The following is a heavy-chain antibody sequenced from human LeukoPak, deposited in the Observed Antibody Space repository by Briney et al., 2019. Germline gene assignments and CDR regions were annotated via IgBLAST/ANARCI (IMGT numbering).Heavy chain of an antibody. V-gene: IGHV3-48*03. CDR2: ISSSGSTT. CDR1: GFTFSSYE. CDR3: ARDALQLFDY. Sequence: KTGGSLRLSCAASGFTFSSYEMNWVRQAPGKGLEWVSYISSSGSTTYYADSVKGRFTISRDNAKNSLYLQMNSLRAEDTAVYYCARDALQLFDYWGQGTLVTVSS. J-gene: IGHJ4*02. D-gene: IGHD5-24*01.